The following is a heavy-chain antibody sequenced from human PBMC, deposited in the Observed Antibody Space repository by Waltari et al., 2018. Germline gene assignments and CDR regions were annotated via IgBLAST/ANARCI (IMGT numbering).Heavy chain of an antibody. Sequence: QVQLQQWGAGLLKPSETLSLTCAVYGGSFSGYYWSWLRQPPGKGLEWIGEINHSGSTNYNPSLKSRVTISVDTSKNQFSLKLSSVTAADTAVYYCARGRAHGYYYYYYYMDVWGKGTTVTVSS. D-gene: IGHD1-1*01. CDR2: INHSGST. J-gene: IGHJ6*03. CDR1: GGSFSGYY. CDR3: ARGRAHGYYYYYYYMDV. V-gene: IGHV4-34*01.